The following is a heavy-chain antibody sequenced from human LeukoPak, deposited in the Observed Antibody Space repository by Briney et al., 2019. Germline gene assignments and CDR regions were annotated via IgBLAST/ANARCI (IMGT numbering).Heavy chain of an antibody. V-gene: IGHV3-7*03. Sequence: GGSLRLSCSASGFTFSTHWMSWVRQAPGKGLEWVANMRRDGNEIYYLDSVKGRFTISRDNSKNTLYLQMNSLRAEDTAVYYCAKSGITMIVVVTFFDYWGQGTLVTVSS. J-gene: IGHJ4*02. CDR1: GFTFSTHW. CDR3: AKSGITMIVVVTFFDY. CDR2: MRRDGNEI. D-gene: IGHD3-22*01.